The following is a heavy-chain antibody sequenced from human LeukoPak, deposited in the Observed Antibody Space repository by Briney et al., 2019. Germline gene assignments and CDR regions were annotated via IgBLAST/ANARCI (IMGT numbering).Heavy chain of an antibody. J-gene: IGHJ6*02. D-gene: IGHD2-15*01. CDR2: ISGSGGST. V-gene: IGHV3-23*01. CDR3: ARENDMGYCSGGRCYKGYNAMDV. CDR1: GFTFSNYA. Sequence: GGSLRLSCAVSGFTFSNYAMSWVRQAPGKGLEWVSGISGSGGSTYYADSVKGRFTISRDNSKNTLYLQMNSLRAEDTAVYYCARENDMGYCSGGRCYKGYNAMDVWGQGTTVTVSS.